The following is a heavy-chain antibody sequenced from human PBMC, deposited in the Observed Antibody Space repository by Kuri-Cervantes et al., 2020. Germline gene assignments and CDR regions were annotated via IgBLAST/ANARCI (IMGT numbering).Heavy chain of an antibody. Sequence: ASVKVSCKASGGTFRNYAISWVRQAPGQGLEWMGWISAYNGNTNYAQKLQGRVTMTTDTSTSTAYMELSSLRFEDTAVYYCARGRFLVDTYYMEVWGKGTTVTVSS. V-gene: IGHV1-18*01. CDR2: ISAYNGNT. J-gene: IGHJ6*03. CDR1: GGTFRNYA. D-gene: IGHD3-3*01. CDR3: ARGRFLVDTYYMEV.